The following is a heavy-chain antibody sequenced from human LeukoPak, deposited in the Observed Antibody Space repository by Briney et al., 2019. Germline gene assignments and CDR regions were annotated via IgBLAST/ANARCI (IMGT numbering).Heavy chain of an antibody. Sequence: GASVKVSCKASGGTFSSYAISWVRQAPGQGLEWMGGIIPIFGTANYAQKFQGRVTITTDESTSTAYMELSSLRSEDTAVYYCARREDFWSGYYDWSQGTLVTVSS. V-gene: IGHV1-69*05. CDR2: IIPIFGTA. J-gene: IGHJ4*02. D-gene: IGHD3-3*01. CDR1: GGTFSSYA. CDR3: ARREDFWSGYYD.